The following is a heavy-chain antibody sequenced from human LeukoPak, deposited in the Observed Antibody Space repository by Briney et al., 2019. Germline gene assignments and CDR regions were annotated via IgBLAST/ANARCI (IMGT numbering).Heavy chain of an antibody. J-gene: IGHJ6*02. CDR2: IWSDGSSK. CDR3: ARGQPPSYYDMDA. Sequence: RSLRLSCAASGFTFSSYGMHWVRQAPGKGLEWVAVIWSDGSSKHYADSVKGRFTISRDNSKNTLYLQMNSLRAEDTALYYCARGQPPSYYDMDAWGQGTTVTVSS. V-gene: IGHV3-33*01. CDR1: GFTFSSYG. D-gene: IGHD6-13*01.